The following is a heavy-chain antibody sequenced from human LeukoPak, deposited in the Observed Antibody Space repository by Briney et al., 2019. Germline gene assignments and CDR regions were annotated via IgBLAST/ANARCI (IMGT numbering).Heavy chain of an antibody. CDR2: ITSNITHI. CDR1: APTLSNSN. J-gene: IGHJ4*02. V-gene: IGHV3-21*04. CDR3: ANVYVGTLAAAGKLDDPELDY. Sequence: GGCLRLACAASAPTLSNSNIDSARQARGKGLESHSSITSNITHIPYADSVKGRSTISRDNSKNTLYLQMNSLRAEDTAVYYWANVYVGTLAAAGKLDDPELDYWGQGTLVTASS. D-gene: IGHD6-13*01.